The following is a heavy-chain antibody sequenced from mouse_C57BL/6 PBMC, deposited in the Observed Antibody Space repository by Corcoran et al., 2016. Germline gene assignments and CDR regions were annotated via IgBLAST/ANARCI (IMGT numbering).Heavy chain of an antibody. Sequence: EVQLQQSGPELVKPGASVKISCKASGYTFTDYYMNWVKQSHGKSLEWIGDINPNNGGTSYNQKFKGTATLTMDKSSSTAYMELRSLTSEDSAVYYCARRDYGSSYWYFDVWGTGTTVTVSS. CDR3: ARRDYGSSYWYFDV. V-gene: IGHV1-26*01. J-gene: IGHJ1*03. D-gene: IGHD1-1*01. CDR1: GYTFTDYY. CDR2: INPNNGGT.